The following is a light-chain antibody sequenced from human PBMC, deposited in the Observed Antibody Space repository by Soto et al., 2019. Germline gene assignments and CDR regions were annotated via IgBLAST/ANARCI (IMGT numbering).Light chain of an antibody. Sequence: EILMTQSPATLSVSPGERATLSCRASQSVSSGYLAWYQLRPGQAPRLLIYGASSRATGIPDRFSGSGSGTDFTLTISRLEPEDFAVYYCQQYGSSPETFGQGTKVDIK. J-gene: IGKJ2*01. CDR3: QQYGSSPET. V-gene: IGKV3-20*01. CDR2: GAS. CDR1: QSVSSGY.